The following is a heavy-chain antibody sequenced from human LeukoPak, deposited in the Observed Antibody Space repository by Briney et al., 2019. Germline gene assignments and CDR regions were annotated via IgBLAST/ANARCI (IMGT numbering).Heavy chain of an antibody. CDR1: GGSISNYY. CDR3: ARMLRSSGWYVSDY. J-gene: IGHJ4*02. CDR2: IYYSGST. V-gene: IGHV4-59*01. D-gene: IGHD6-13*01. Sequence: PSETLSLTCTVSGGSISNYYWSWIRQPPGKGLEWIGYIYYSGSTNYNPSLKSRVTMSVDTSKNQFSLKLSSVTAADTALYYCARMLRSSGWYVSDYWGQGTLVTVSS.